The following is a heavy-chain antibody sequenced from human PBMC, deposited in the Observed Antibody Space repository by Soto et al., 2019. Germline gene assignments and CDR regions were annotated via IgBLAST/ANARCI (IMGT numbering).Heavy chain of an antibody. D-gene: IGHD3-3*01. Sequence: SETLSLTGTVSGGSSSSYYWSWIRQPPGKGLEWIGYIYYSGSTNYNPSLKSRVTISVDTSNNQFSLRLSSVTAADTAVYYCARDVGLQHDTGYYDFWSGKNNWFDPWGQGILVTVSS. CDR1: GGSSSSYY. CDR3: ARDVGLQHDTGYYDFWSGKNNWFDP. CDR2: IYYSGST. J-gene: IGHJ5*02. V-gene: IGHV4-59*01.